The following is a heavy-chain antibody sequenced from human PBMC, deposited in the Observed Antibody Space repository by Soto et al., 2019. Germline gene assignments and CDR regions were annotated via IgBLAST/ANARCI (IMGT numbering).Heavy chain of an antibody. D-gene: IGHD3-22*01. CDR3: ARTYYYESSGSMASTFEY. V-gene: IGHV1-3*01. J-gene: IGHJ4*02. Sequence: GASVKVSCKASGYSFTNFGIHWVRQAPGQSLKWMGWIIAGNGNTKYSQKIHGRVTITRDTSATTVYMELGSLIPEDTAVYYCARTYYYESSGSMASTFEYWGQGTRVTVSS. CDR1: GYSFTNFG. CDR2: IIAGNGNT.